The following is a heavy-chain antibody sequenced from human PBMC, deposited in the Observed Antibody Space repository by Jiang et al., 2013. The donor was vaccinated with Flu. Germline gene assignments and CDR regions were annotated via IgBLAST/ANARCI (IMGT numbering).Heavy chain of an antibody. CDR2: IYPGDSDT. J-gene: IGHJ6*04. CDR3: ARQPSIAVAGTGGYGMDV. CDR1: GYSLTSYW. V-gene: IGHV5-51*01. D-gene: IGHD6-19*01. Sequence: LKISCKGSGYSLTSYWIGWVRQMPGKGLEWMGIIYPGDSDTRYSPSFQGQVTISADKSISTAYLQWSSLKASDTAMYYCARQPSIAVAGTGGYGMDVWGKGTTVTVSS.